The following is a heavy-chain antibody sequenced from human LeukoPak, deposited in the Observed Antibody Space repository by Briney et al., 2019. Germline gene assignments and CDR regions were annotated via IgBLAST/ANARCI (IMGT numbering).Heavy chain of an antibody. Sequence: WVRQPPGKGLEWIGSIFYSGAAHCNPSLKSRVTISVDTSNNQFSLMLSSVTAADTAVYYCARRIANRNWFDPWGQGTLVTVSS. CDR2: IFYSGAA. V-gene: IGHV4-39*01. J-gene: IGHJ5*02. D-gene: IGHD1/OR15-1a*01. CDR3: ARRIANRNWFDP.